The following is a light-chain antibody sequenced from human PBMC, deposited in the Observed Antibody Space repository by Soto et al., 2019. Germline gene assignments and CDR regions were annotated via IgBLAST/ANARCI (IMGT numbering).Light chain of an antibody. CDR1: SSDVGGYNY. J-gene: IGLJ1*01. CDR2: EVN. V-gene: IGLV2-8*01. CDR3: SSFAGSNTYV. Sequence: QSALTQPPSASGSPGQSVTISCTGTSSDVGGYNYVSWYQQHPGKAPKLIIFEVNKRPSGVPDRFSGSKSGNTASLTVSGLQADDEADYYCSSFAGSNTYVFGTGTKVTVL.